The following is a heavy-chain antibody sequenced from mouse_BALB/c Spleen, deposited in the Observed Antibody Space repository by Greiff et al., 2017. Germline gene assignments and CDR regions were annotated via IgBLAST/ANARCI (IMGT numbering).Heavy chain of an antibody. Sequence: VQLQQSGPELVKPGASVKMSCKASGYTFTSYVMHWVKQKPGQGLEWIGYINPYNDGTKYNEKFKGKATLTSDKSSSTAYMELSSLTSEDSAVYYCAREATVVAPGFAYWGQGTLVTVSA. CDR3: AREATVVAPGFAY. V-gene: IGHV1-14*01. CDR2: INPYNDGT. J-gene: IGHJ3*01. CDR1: GYTFTSYV. D-gene: IGHD1-1*01.